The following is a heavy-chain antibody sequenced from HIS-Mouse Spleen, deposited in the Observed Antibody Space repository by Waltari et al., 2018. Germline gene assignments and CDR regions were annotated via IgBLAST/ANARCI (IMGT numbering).Heavy chain of an antibody. CDR2: IYYSGGT. CDR1: GGSISSSSYY. V-gene: IGHV4-39*07. CDR3: AREIPYSSSWYDWYFDL. Sequence: QLQLQESGPGLVKPSETLSLTCTVSGGSISSSSYYWGWIRQPPGKGLEWIGSIYYSGGTNTNPARKSRVTISVDTSKNQFSLKLSSVTAADTAVYYCAREIPYSSSWYDWYFDLWGRGTLVTVSS. J-gene: IGHJ2*01. D-gene: IGHD6-13*01.